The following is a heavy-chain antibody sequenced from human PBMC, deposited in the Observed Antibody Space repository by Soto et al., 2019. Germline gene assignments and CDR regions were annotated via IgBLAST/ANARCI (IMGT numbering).Heavy chain of an antibody. CDR3: ARGLGYCSGGSCYGP. D-gene: IGHD2-15*01. CDR2: IDPSDSYT. V-gene: IGHV5-10-1*01. CDR1: GYSFTSYW. J-gene: IGHJ5*02. Sequence: GESLKISCKGSGYSFTSYWISWVRQMPGKGLEWMGRIDPSDSYTNYSPSFQGHVTISADKSISTAYLQWSSLKASDTAMYYCARGLGYCSGGSCYGPWGQGTLVTVSS.